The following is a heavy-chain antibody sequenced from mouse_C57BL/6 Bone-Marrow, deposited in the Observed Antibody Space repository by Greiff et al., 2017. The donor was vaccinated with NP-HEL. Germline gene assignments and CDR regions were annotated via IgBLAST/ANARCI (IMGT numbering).Heavy chain of an antibody. CDR2: IRSKSSNYAT. D-gene: IGHD1-1*01. V-gene: IGHV10-3*01. CDR3: VRDYYGSSYRNYAMDY. CDR1: GFTFNTYA. J-gene: IGHJ4*01. Sequence: EVMLVESGGGLVQPKGSLKLSCAASGFTFNTYAMHWVRQAPGKGLEWVARIRSKSSNYATYYADSVKDRFTISRDDSQSMLYLQMNNLKTEDTAMYYCVRDYYGSSYRNYAMDYWGQGTSVTVSS.